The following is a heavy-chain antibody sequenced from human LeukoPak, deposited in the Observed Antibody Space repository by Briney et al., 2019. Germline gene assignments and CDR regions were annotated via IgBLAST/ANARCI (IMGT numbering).Heavy chain of an antibody. Sequence: SETLSLTCTVSGGSISSSSFYWGWIRQPPGKGLEWIGSIYYSGSTYYNPSLKSRVTISVDTSKNLFSLKLNSVTPEDTAVYYCARSQPYSSGWYANWFDPWGQGTLVTVSS. D-gene: IGHD6-19*01. CDR2: IYYSGST. J-gene: IGHJ5*02. V-gene: IGHV4-39*07. CDR1: GGSISSSSFY. CDR3: ARSQPYSSGWYANWFDP.